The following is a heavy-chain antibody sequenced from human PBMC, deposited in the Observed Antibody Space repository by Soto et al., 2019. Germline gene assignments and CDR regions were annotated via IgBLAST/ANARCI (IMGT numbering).Heavy chain of an antibody. J-gene: IGHJ6*01. Sequence: QVQVVESGGGVVQPGRSLRLSCAASGFTFSSFGMHWVRQAPGKGLEWVSLIWYDGSKKSYGDSVKGRFTNSRDNSRNTLYCKMNGSSAGETAVYYCESVDSDDSLWSGSYPSRTVMAVWGQAKTVPLSS. CDR2: IWYDGSKK. CDR1: GFTFSSFG. CDR3: ESVDSDDSLWSGSYPSRTVMAV. D-gene: IGHD3-3*01. V-gene: IGHV3-33*01.